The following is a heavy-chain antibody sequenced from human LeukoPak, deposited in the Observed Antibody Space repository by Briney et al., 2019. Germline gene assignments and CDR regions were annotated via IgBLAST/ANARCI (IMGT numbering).Heavy chain of an antibody. D-gene: IGHD4-17*01. J-gene: IGHJ4*02. V-gene: IGHV4-38-2*02. CDR1: GFSLSTSGM. CDR2: IYHSGST. CDR3: AVKVYGDPWDY. Sequence: SGPTLVNPTQTLTLTCTFSGFSLSTSGMRVSWIRQPPGKGLEWIGSIYHSGSTYYNPSLKSRVTISVDTSKNQFSLKLSSVTAADTAVYYCAVKVYGDPWDYWGQGTLVTVSS.